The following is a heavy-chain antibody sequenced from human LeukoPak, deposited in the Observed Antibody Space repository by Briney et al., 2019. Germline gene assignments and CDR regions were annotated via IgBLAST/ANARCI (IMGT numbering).Heavy chain of an antibody. Sequence: AETLSLTCTVCVDSINLSGVYWAWVRQPPGKGLEWIGAIFYSGNIQYNLYLKSRVPISVDTSKNQLSLKLSSVTAADTAMYYCARDRVTVTDDAFDIWGQGTMVTVSS. J-gene: IGHJ3*02. D-gene: IGHD4-17*01. V-gene: IGHV4-39*07. CDR1: VDSINLSGVY. CDR2: IFYSGNI. CDR3: ARDRVTVTDDAFDI.